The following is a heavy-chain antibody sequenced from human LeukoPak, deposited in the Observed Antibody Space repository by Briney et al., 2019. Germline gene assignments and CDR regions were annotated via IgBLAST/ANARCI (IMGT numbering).Heavy chain of an antibody. CDR2: INHSGST. J-gene: IGHJ4*02. CDR1: GGSFSGYY. V-gene: IGHV4-34*01. CDR3: ARAAIVDIVATIFDY. Sequence: SETLSLTCAVYGGSFSGYYWSWIRQPPGKGLEWIGEINHSGSTNYNPSLKSRVTISVDTSKNQFSLKLSSVTAADTAVYYCARAAIVDIVATIFDYWGQGTLVTVS. D-gene: IGHD5-12*01.